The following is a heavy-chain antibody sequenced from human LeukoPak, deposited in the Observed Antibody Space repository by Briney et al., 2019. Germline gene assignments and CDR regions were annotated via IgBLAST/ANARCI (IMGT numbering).Heavy chain of an antibody. CDR2: ISHSGST. D-gene: IGHD6-13*01. V-gene: IGHV4-30-2*01. J-gene: IGHJ2*01. CDR3: ARYSSTWPYWYFDL. CDR1: GGSIGSGGYS. Sequence: PSETLSLTCAVSGGSIGSGGYSWSWIRQPPGKGLEWIGYISHSGSTYYNPSLKSRVTISVDTSKNHFSLELTSVTAADTAVYYCARYSSTWPYWYFDLWGRGTLVTVSS.